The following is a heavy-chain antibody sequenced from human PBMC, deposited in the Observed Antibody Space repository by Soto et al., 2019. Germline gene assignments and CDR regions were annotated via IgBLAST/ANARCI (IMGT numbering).Heavy chain of an antibody. CDR3: ARDREYCSGDKCYETGSAY. J-gene: IGHJ4*02. V-gene: IGHV3-48*01. D-gene: IGHD2-15*01. Sequence: EAQLVESGGGLIQPGGSLRLSCAASGFSFSSYSMNWVRQAPGKGLEWISYITRNSDIINYADSVKGRFTISRDNAKNSRHPQMHSLRADDPAVYYCARDREYCSGDKCYETGSAYWGQGTLVTVSS. CDR1: GFSFSSYS. CDR2: ITRNSDII.